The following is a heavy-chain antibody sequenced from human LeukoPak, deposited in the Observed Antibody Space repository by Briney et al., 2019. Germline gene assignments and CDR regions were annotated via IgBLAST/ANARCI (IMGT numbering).Heavy chain of an antibody. V-gene: IGHV1-69*04. CDR1: GGTFSSYA. CDR3: ARGRRLLLSFGWFDP. J-gene: IGHJ5*02. CDR2: IIPTLGIA. D-gene: IGHD3-10*01. Sequence: GSSVKVSCKASGGTFSSYAISWVRQAPGQGLEWMGRIIPTLGIANYAQKFQGRVTITADKSTSTAYMELSSLRSEDTAVYYCARGRRLLLSFGWFDPWGQGTLVTVSS.